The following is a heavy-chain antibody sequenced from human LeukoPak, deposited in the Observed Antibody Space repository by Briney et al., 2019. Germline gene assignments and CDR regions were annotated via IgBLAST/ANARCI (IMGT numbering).Heavy chain of an antibody. J-gene: IGHJ5*02. CDR1: GGSISSGGYS. V-gene: IGHV4-30-4*07. Sequence: SQTLSLTCAVSGGSISSGGYSWSWIRQPPGKGLEWIGYIYTSGSTNYNPSLKSRVTMSVDTSKNQFSLKLSSVTAADTAVYYCARDRGSGSYNWFDPWGQGTLVTVSS. D-gene: IGHD3-10*01. CDR2: IYTSGST. CDR3: ARDRGSGSYNWFDP.